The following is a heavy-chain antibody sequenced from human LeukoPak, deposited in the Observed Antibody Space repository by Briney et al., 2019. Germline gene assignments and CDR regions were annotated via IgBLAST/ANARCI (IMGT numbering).Heavy chain of an antibody. J-gene: IGHJ4*02. Sequence: GGSLRLSCAASGFTISNAWMSWVRQAPGKGLEWVGRIKSKTDGGTTDYAAPVKGRFTISRDDSKNTLYLQMNSLKTEDTAVYYCTTDFGVPDSPVGYWGQGTLVTVSS. CDR2: IKSKTDGGTT. D-gene: IGHD1-14*01. V-gene: IGHV3-15*01. CDR3: TTDFGVPDSPVGY. CDR1: GFTISNAW.